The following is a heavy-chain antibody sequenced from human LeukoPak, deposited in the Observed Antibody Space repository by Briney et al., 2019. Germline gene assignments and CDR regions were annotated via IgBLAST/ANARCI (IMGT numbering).Heavy chain of an antibody. D-gene: IGHD6-6*01. J-gene: IGHJ4*02. Sequence: GGSLRLSCAASGFTFSSYSMNWVRQAPGKGLEWVSSISSSSSYIYYADSVKGRFTISRDNAKNSLYLQMNSLRAEDTAVYYCAADMSSSSSPFDYWGQGTLVTVSS. CDR3: AADMSSSSSPFDY. CDR2: ISSSSSYI. CDR1: GFTFSSYS. V-gene: IGHV3-21*01.